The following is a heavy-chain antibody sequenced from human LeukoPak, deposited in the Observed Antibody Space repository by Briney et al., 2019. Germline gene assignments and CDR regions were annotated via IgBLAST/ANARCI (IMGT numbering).Heavy chain of an antibody. CDR3: ARVFGYSGYDDFDY. CDR2: ISAYNGNT. V-gene: IGHV1-18*04. Sequence: ASVKVSCKASGYTFTSYGISWVRQAPGQGLEWMGWISAYNGNTNYAQKLQGRVTMTTDTSTSTAYMELRSLRSDDSAVYYCARVFGYSGYDDFDYWGQGTLVTVSS. CDR1: GYTFTSYG. J-gene: IGHJ4*02. D-gene: IGHD5-12*01.